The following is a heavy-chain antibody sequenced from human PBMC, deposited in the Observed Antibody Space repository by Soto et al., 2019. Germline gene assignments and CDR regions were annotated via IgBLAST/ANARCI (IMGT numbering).Heavy chain of an antibody. Sequence: ASVKVSCKVSGYTLTELSMHWVRQAPGKGLEWMGGFDPEDGETIYAQKFQGRVTMTEDTSTDTAYMELSSLRSEDTAVYYCATEYYDSSGYYNVGYFQHWGQGTLVTV. D-gene: IGHD3-22*01. J-gene: IGHJ1*01. V-gene: IGHV1-24*01. CDR3: ATEYYDSSGYYNVGYFQH. CDR1: GYTLTELS. CDR2: FDPEDGET.